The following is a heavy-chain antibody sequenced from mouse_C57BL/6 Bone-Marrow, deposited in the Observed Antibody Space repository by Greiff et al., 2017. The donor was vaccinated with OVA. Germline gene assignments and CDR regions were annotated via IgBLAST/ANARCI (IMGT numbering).Heavy chain of an antibody. Sequence: EVKLVESGAGLVKPGGSLKLSCAASGFTFSSYAMSWVRQTPEKRLEWVAYISRGGDYTYYADTVKGRFTISRDNARNTLYLQMCSLESEDTAMYYCTTNWDAYWGQGTLVTVSA. V-gene: IGHV5-9-1*02. J-gene: IGHJ3*01. CDR3: TTNWDAY. CDR2: ISRGGDYT. D-gene: IGHD4-1*01. CDR1: GFTFSSYA.